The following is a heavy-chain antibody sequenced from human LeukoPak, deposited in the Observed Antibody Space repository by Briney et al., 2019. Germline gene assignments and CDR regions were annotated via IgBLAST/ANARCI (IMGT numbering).Heavy chain of an antibody. V-gene: IGHV1-24*01. J-gene: IGHJ6*02. CDR2: FDPEDGET. Sequence: GASVKVSRKVSGYTLTELSMHWVRQAPGKGLEWMGGFDPEDGETIYAQKFQGRVTMTEDTSTDTAYMELSSLRSEDTAVYYCATIAYGDLDYYYGMDVWGQGTTVTVSS. CDR3: ATIAYGDLDYYYGMDV. D-gene: IGHD4-17*01. CDR1: GYTLTELS.